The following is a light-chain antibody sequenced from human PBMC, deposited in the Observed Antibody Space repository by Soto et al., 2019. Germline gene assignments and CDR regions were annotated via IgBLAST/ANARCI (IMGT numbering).Light chain of an antibody. Sequence: QPVLTQSPSASASLGASVKLTCTLSSGHSTYDIAWHQQQPEKGPRFLMKLNSDGSHNKGDGIPDRFSGFSSGTERYLTISSLQSDDEADYYCQTWGTGIQVFGGGTKLTVL. J-gene: IGLJ2*01. CDR1: SGHSTYD. CDR3: QTWGTGIQV. CDR2: LNSDGSH. V-gene: IGLV4-69*01.